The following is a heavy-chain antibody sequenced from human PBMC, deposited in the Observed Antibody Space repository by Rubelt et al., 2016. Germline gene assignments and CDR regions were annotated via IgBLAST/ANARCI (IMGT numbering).Heavy chain of an antibody. CDR2: IYYSGST. J-gene: IGHJ4*02. V-gene: IGHV4-59*01. CDR3: ARTTHYYYDSSGYYLDY. CDR1: GGSISSYY. D-gene: IGHD3-22*01. Sequence: QVQLQESGPGLVKPSETLSLTCTVSGGSISSYYWSWIRQPPVKGLEWIGYIYYSGSTNFNPSLKCRVTISVDTSKNQFSLKLSSVTAADTAVYYCARTTHYYYDSSGYYLDYWGQGTLVTVSS.